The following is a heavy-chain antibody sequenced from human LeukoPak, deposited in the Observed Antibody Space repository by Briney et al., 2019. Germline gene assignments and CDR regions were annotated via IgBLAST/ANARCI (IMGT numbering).Heavy chain of an antibody. D-gene: IGHD3-10*01. CDR2: IKEDGTEK. CDR3: VRESGDYGSADMAGLYYYMDV. CDR1: GFTFFRHS. J-gene: IGHJ6*03. V-gene: IGHV3-7*01. Sequence: GGSLRLSCEVSGFTFFRHSMSWVRQAPGKGLEWVAKIKEDGTEKWYVDSVKGRFTISRDNAKNTLFLQMNRLRADDTSIYYCVRESGDYGSADMAGLYYYMDVWAKGTTVTVSS.